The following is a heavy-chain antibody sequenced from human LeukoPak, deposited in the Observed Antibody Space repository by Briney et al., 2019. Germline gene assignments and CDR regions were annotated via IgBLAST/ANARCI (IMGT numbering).Heavy chain of an antibody. CDR2: IIPILGTA. J-gene: IGHJ5*02. V-gene: IGHV1-69*05. CDR1: GGTFSSYA. D-gene: IGHD2-15*01. CDR3: ARGGIYCSGGSCYSESWFDP. Sequence: ASVKVSCKASGGTFSSYAISWVRQAPGQGLEWMGRIIPILGTANYAQKFQGRVTITTDESTSTAYMELSSLRSEDTAVYYCARGGIYCSGGSCYSESWFDPWGQGTLVTVSS.